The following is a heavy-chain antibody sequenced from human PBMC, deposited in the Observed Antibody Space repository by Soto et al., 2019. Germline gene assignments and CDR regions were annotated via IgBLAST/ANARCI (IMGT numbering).Heavy chain of an antibody. CDR3: ARSGDNYNALDY. Sequence: LRLSCEGSGFTFSDYYMSWIRQAPGRGLEWISYSSNSGTFTRYSDSVKGRFSISRDNTKNFLYLQMNSLRAEDTAVYYCARSGDNYNALDYWGQGTPVTVSS. CDR2: SSNSGTFT. V-gene: IGHV3-11*06. J-gene: IGHJ4*02. CDR1: GFTFSDYY. D-gene: IGHD1-1*01.